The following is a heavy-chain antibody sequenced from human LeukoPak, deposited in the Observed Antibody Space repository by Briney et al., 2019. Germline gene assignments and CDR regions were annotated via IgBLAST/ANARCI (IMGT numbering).Heavy chain of an antibody. Sequence: GGSLRLSCAASGFTFSSYAMSWVRQAPGKGLEWVGRIKSKTDGGTTDYAAPVKGRFTISRDDSKNTLYLQMNSLKTEDTAVYYCTTPYYDFWSGYFPNFDYWGQGTLVTVSS. J-gene: IGHJ4*02. CDR2: IKSKTDGGTT. D-gene: IGHD3-3*01. CDR3: TTPYYDFWSGYFPNFDY. V-gene: IGHV3-15*01. CDR1: GFTFSSYA.